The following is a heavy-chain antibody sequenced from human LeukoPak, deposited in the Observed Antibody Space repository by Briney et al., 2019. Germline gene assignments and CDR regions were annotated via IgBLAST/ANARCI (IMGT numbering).Heavy chain of an antibody. Sequence: SVKVSCKASGGTFSSYAISWVRQAPGQGLEWMGGIIPIFGTANYAQKLQGRVTITTDESTSTAYMELSSLRSEDTAVYYCASTASPRWPQDAFDIWGRGTMVTVSS. J-gene: IGHJ3*02. V-gene: IGHV1-69*05. D-gene: IGHD5-24*01. CDR1: GGTFSSYA. CDR2: IIPIFGTA. CDR3: ASTASPRWPQDAFDI.